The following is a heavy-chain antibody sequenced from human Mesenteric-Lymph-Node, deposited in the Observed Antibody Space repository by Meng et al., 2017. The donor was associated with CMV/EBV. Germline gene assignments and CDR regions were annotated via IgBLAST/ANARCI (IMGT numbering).Heavy chain of an antibody. D-gene: IGHD2-2*01. CDR2: IKQDGSEK. Sequence: GESLKISCAASGFTFSDYAMSWARQAPGKGLEWVANIKQDGSEKYYVDSVKGRFTISRDNAKNSLYLQMESLRAEDTAVYYCATSLTYCSSSNCYRAFDNWGQGTLVTVSS. J-gene: IGHJ4*02. CDR3: ATSLTYCSSSNCYRAFDN. V-gene: IGHV3-7*01. CDR1: GFTFSDYA.